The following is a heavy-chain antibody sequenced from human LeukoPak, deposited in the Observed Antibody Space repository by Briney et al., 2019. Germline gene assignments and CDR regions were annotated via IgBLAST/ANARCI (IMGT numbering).Heavy chain of an antibody. CDR3: AKGPYCSSTSCYWYYFDY. CDR2: ISGSGGST. CDR1: GFTFSSYA. J-gene: IGHJ4*02. Sequence: PGGSLRLSCAASGFTFSSYAMSWVRQAPGKGLEWVSAISGSGGSTYYADSVKGRFTISRDNSKNTLYLQMNSLRAEDTAVYYCAKGPYCSSTSCYWYYFDYWGQGTLVTVSS. D-gene: IGHD2-2*01. V-gene: IGHV3-23*01.